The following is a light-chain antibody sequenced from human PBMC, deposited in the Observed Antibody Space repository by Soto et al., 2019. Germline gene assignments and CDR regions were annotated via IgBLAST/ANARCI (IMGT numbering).Light chain of an antibody. CDR3: QHTKTNNLPIT. J-gene: IGKJ5*01. V-gene: IGKV1-12*01. CDR1: QGISNW. Sequence: DIQMTQSPSSVSASVGDRVTITCRASQGISNWLAWYQQKPGAAPKLLIYSASTLQSGGPSRFTGSGFGTDFTLTISSLQPEDFATYYCQHTKTNNLPITFGQGTRLEIK. CDR2: SAS.